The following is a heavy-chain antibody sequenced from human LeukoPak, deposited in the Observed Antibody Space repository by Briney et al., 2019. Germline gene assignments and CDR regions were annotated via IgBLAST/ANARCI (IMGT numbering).Heavy chain of an antibody. D-gene: IGHD3-16*01. CDR2: ISYDGSNK. CDR1: GFTFSSYA. J-gene: IGHJ6*04. Sequence: GGSLRLSCAASGFTFSSYAMHWVRQAPGKGLEGVAVISYDGSNKYYADSVKGRFTISRDNSKKTLYLQMNSLRAEATAVYYCARDWRYDYVWGSRYYGMDVWGKGTTVTVSS. CDR3: ARDWRYDYVWGSRYYGMDV. V-gene: IGHV3-30-3*01.